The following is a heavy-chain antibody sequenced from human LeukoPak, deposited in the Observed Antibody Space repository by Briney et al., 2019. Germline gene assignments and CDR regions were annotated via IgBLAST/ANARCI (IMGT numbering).Heavy chain of an antibody. CDR3: ARKMATIRSDY. Sequence: PGGSLRLSCAASGFTFSSYSMNWVRQAPGKGLEWVSYISSSSNTIYYADSVKGRFTISRDNAKNSLYLQMNSLRAEDTAMYYCARKMATIRSDYWGQGTLVTVSS. D-gene: IGHD5-24*01. CDR1: GFTFSSYS. J-gene: IGHJ4*02. CDR2: ISSSSNTI. V-gene: IGHV3-48*01.